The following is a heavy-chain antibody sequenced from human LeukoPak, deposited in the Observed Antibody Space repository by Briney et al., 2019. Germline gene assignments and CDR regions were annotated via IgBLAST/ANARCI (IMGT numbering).Heavy chain of an antibody. V-gene: IGHV4-30-4*01. Sequence: PSETLSLTCTVSGGSISSGDYYWSWIRQPPGKGLEWIRYIYYSGSTYYNPSLKSRVTISVDTSKNQFSLKLSSVTAADTAVYYCARGRGGSCYSVCDYYYGMDVWGQGTTVTVSS. CDR3: ARGRGGSCYSVCDYYYGMDV. J-gene: IGHJ6*02. CDR2: IYYSGST. CDR1: GGSISSGDYY. D-gene: IGHD2-15*01.